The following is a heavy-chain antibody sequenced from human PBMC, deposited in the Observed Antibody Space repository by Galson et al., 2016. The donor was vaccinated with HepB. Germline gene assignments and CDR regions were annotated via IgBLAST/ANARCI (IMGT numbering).Heavy chain of an antibody. CDR3: TTAHGGDYYYAMTS. Sequence: SLRLSCAASGFTFTNTWMNWVRQAPGKGLEWVGRIRSRADGGTTDYAAPVQGRFTVSSDDSKKTLYLQMNSLTTDDTAVYFCTTAHGGDYYYAMTSGAKVPLSPSP. CDR2: IRSRADGGTT. D-gene: IGHD3-16*01. CDR1: GFTFTNTW. V-gene: IGHV3-15*07. J-gene: IGHJ6*02.